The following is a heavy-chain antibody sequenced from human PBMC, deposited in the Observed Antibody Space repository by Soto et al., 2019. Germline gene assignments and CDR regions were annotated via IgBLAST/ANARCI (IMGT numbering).Heavy chain of an antibody. CDR3: ARDSWSQNDLSS. J-gene: IGHJ5*02. CDR2: INNDGSDT. CDR1: GFMFSNYW. Sequence: GGSLRLSCAASGFMFSNYWMHWVRQGPGKGLEWVSRINNDGSDTAYADSVKGRFTISRDNAKNMLYLQMISLRAEDTAVYYCARDSWSQNDLSSWGQGTLVTVSS. D-gene: IGHD3-3*01. V-gene: IGHV3-74*01.